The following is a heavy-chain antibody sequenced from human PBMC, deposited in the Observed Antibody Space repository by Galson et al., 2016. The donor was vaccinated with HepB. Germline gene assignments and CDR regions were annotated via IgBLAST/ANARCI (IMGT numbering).Heavy chain of an antibody. Sequence: SLRLSCAASRFTFDTYGMHWVRQAPGKGLEWVAIILYDGSQKLYTDSVKGRFTISRDNSKNTLYLQMNSLRAEDTAVYYCVKDLNNYFDYWGQGTLVTVSS. CDR3: VKDLNNYFDY. CDR2: ILYDGSQK. V-gene: IGHV3-30*18. J-gene: IGHJ4*02. CDR1: RFTFDTYG.